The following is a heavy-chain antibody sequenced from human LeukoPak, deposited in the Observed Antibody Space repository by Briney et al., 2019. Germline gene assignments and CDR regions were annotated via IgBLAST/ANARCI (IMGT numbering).Heavy chain of an antibody. J-gene: IGHJ6*02. CDR3: ARDDREDIVVVPAATPYYYYYGMDV. CDR1: GGTFINYA. CDR2: IVPSFGIA. V-gene: IGHV1-69*04. Sequence: SAKVSCKASGGTFINYAITWVRQAPGQGLEWMGRIVPSFGIANYAQKFQGRVTITADKSTSTAYMELSSLRSEDTAVYYCARDDREDIVVVPAATPYYYYYGMDVWGQGTTVTVSS. D-gene: IGHD2-2*01.